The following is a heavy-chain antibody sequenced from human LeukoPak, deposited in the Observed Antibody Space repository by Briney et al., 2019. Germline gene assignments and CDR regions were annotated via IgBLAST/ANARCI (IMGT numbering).Heavy chain of an antibody. V-gene: IGHV4-4*02. CDR3: ARSPTKRVPEDY. CDR2: INHSGST. D-gene: IGHD2-2*01. Sequence: PSETLSLTCAVSGGSISSSNWWSWVRQPPGKGLEWIGEINHSGSTNYNPSLKSRVTISMDKSENQISLRLTSVTAADTAVYYCARSPTKRVPEDYWGQGTLVTVSS. CDR1: GGSISSSNW. J-gene: IGHJ4*02.